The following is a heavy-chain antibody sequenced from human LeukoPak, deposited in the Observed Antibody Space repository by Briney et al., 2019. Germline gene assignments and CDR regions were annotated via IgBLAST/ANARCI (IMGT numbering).Heavy chain of an antibody. CDR3: ARGFTLEGKERELPPHYFDY. CDR1: GYIFTNYG. V-gene: IGHV1-18*01. CDR2: ISAYNGDT. Sequence: ASVKVSCKASGYIFTNYGINWLRQAPGQGPERVGWISAYNGDTKYAQKIRGRVTMTTDTSTTTAYMELRSLISDDTAVYYCARGFTLEGKERELPPHYFDYWGQGTPVTVSS. J-gene: IGHJ4*02. D-gene: IGHD5-24*01.